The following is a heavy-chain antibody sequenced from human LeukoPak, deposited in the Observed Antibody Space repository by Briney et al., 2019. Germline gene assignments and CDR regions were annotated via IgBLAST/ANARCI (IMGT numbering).Heavy chain of an antibody. CDR1: GYTFTGYY. CDR2: INPNSGGT. V-gene: IGHV1-2*02. Sequence: GGSLRLSCAASGYTFTGYYMHWVRQAPGQGLEWMGWINPNSGGTNYAQKFQGRVTMTRDTSISTAYMELSRLRSDDTAVYYCARDGGSSGYRAGWFDPWGQGTLVTVSS. J-gene: IGHJ5*02. CDR3: ARDGGSSGYRAGWFDP. D-gene: IGHD3-22*01.